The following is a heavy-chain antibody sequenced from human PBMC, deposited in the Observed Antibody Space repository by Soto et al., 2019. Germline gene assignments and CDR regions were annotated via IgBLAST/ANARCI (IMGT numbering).Heavy chain of an antibody. Sequence: SVKVSCKASGGTFSSYAISWVRQAPGQGLEWMGGIIPIFGTANYAQKFQGRVTITADESTSTAYMELSSLRSEDTAVYYCARAPLYYYDSSGYIYWGQGTVVTVSS. CDR3: ARAPLYYYDSSGYIY. CDR1: GGTFSSYA. V-gene: IGHV1-69*13. CDR2: IIPIFGTA. J-gene: IGHJ4*02. D-gene: IGHD3-22*01.